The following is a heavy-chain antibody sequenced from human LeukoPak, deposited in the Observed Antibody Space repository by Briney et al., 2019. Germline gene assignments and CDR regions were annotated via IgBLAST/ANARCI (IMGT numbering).Heavy chain of an antibody. J-gene: IGHJ6*03. CDR3: ARAASPRNYYYYYYMDV. CDR2: ISAYNGNT. CDR1: GYTFTSYG. Sequence: GASVKVSCKASGYTFTSYGISWVRQAPGQGLEWMGWISAYNGNTNYAQKFQGRVTITTDESTSTAYMELSSLRSEDTAVYYCARAASPRNYYYYYYMDVWGKGTTVTVSS. V-gene: IGHV1-18*01.